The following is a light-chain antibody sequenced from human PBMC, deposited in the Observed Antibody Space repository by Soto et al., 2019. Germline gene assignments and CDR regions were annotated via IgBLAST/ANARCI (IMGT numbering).Light chain of an antibody. J-gene: IGKJ1*01. CDR2: GAS. CDR1: QSVSSSY. Sequence: EIVLTQSPVTLSLSPGEIATLSCSASQSVSSSYLAWYQQKPGQAPRLLIYGASSRATGIPDRFSGSGSGTDFTLTISRLEPEDFAVYYCQKYGSSPGKFGQGNKVDIK. V-gene: IGKV3-20*01. CDR3: QKYGSSPGK.